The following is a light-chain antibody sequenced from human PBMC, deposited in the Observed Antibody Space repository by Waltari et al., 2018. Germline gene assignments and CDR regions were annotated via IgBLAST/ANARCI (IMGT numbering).Light chain of an antibody. J-gene: IGKJ4*01. V-gene: IGKV1-33*01. Sequence: DIQMTQSPSSLSASVGDRLTITCQASQDIRNYLNWYQQKSGKAPKLLIYDSSNLETGVPSRFSGSGSGTDFSFTISSLQPEDIATYYCLQSDNLPLTFGGGTKVEIK. CDR3: LQSDNLPLT. CDR2: DSS. CDR1: QDIRNY.